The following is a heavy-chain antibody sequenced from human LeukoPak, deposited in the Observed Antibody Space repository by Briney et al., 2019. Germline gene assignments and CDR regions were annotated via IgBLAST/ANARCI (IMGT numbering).Heavy chain of an antibody. CDR1: GITLSNYG. V-gene: IGHV3-23*01. D-gene: IGHD3-10*01. CDR2: ISGGGGGT. CDR3: AKRGVVVRAILVGFHKEANYFDS. Sequence: GGSLRLSCAVSGITLSNYGMSWVRQAPGKGLEWVAGISGGGGGTNYADSVKGRFTVSRDNPKNTLYLQIHSLRAEDTAVYFCAKRGVVVRAILVGFHKEANYFDSWGQGALVTVSS. J-gene: IGHJ4*02.